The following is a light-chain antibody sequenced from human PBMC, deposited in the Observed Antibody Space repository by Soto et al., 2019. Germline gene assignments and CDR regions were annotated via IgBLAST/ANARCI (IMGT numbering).Light chain of an antibody. Sequence: IQMTQSPSSLSASVGDRVTITCWTSQTIDSHLSWYQQKPGKAPKLLIYDASNLQSGVPSTFSGGGSGTVFTLTIASLQPEDFATYFCHQTYSIPNTFGQGTKLEIK. CDR3: HQTYSIPNT. V-gene: IGKV1-39*01. J-gene: IGKJ2*01. CDR2: DAS. CDR1: QTIDSH.